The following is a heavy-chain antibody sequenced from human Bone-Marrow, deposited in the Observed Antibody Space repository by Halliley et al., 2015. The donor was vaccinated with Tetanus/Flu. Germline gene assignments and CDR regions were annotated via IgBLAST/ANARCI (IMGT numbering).Heavy chain of an antibody. CDR3: TRGAAAAGFDY. D-gene: IGHD6-13*01. V-gene: IGHV1-3*01. CDR2: IKPGDGDT. J-gene: IGHJ4*02. Sequence: EWMGWIKPGDGDTKYSQNSQVRFTITRDTSASTVYMELSSLRSEDTAVYYCTRGAAAAGFDYWGQGTLVIVSS.